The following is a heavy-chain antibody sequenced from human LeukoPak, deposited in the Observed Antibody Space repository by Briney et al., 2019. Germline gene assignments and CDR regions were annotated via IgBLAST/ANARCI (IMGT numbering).Heavy chain of an antibody. CDR1: GGSFSGYY. Sequence: SETLSLTCAVYGGSFSGYYWSWIRQPPGKGLEWIGEINHSGSTNYNPSLKSRVTISVDTSKNQFSLKLSSVTAADTAVYYCARRGSSGVRFWGQGTMVTVSS. V-gene: IGHV4-34*01. D-gene: IGHD6-13*01. J-gene: IGHJ3*01. CDR3: ARRGSSGVRF. CDR2: INHSGST.